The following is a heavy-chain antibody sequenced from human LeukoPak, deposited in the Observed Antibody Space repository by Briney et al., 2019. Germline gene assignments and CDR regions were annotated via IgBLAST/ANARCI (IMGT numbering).Heavy chain of an antibody. CDR2: INHSGST. CDR3: ARGLIITMVRGVIIKARGYFDY. J-gene: IGHJ4*02. D-gene: IGHD3-10*01. Sequence: SETLSLTCAVYGGSFSGHYWSWIRQPPGKGLEWIGEINHSGSTNYNPSLKSRVTISVDTSKNQFSLKLSSVTAADTAVYYCARGLIITMVRGVIIKARGYFDYWGQGTLVTVSS. CDR1: GGSFSGHY. V-gene: IGHV4-34*01.